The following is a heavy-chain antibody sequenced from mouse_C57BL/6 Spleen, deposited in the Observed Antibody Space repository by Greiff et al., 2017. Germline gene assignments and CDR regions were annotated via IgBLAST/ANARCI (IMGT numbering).Heavy chain of an antibody. D-gene: IGHD2-4*01. J-gene: IGHJ2*01. CDR1: GYTFTDYY. CDR3: ARERLRRFDY. Sequence: VQLKQSGPELVKPGASVKISCKASGYTFTDYYMNWVKQSHGKSLEWIGDINPNNGGTSYNQKFKGKATLTVDKSSSTAYMELRSLTSEDSAVYYCARERLRRFDYWGQGTTLTVSS. CDR2: INPNNGGT. V-gene: IGHV1-26*01.